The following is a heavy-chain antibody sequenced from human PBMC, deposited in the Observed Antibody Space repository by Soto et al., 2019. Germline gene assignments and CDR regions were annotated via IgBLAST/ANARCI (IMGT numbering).Heavy chain of an antibody. V-gene: IGHV3-23*01. D-gene: IGHD3-3*01. CDR3: ARDPIFGVALDY. CDR2: ISGSGGST. Sequence: GLEWVSAISGSGGSTYYADSVKGRFTISRDNSKNTLYLQMNSLRAEDTAVYYCARDPIFGVALDYWGQGTLVTVSS. J-gene: IGHJ4*02.